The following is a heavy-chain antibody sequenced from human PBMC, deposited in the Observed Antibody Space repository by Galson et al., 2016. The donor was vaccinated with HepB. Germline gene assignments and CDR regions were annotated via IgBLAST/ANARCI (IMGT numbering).Heavy chain of an antibody. CDR3: ARNRGDLKYGLDF. CDR1: GFTFSSHW. V-gene: IGHV3-7*01. Sequence: SLRLSCAASGFTFSSHWMNWVRQAPGKGLEWVANIKQDGSEMYYVDSVKGRFTISRDNAQNSLYLQMNSLRDDDTAVYFCARNRGDLKYGLDFWGQGTLVTVSS. D-gene: IGHD4-17*01. CDR2: IKQDGSEM. J-gene: IGHJ4*02.